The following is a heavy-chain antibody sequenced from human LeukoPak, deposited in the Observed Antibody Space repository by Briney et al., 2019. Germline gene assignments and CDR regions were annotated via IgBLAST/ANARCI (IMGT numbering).Heavy chain of an antibody. D-gene: IGHD3-10*01. CDR1: GGTFSSYA. Sequence: ASVKVSCKASGGTFSSYAISWVRQAPGQGLEWMERIIPILGIANYAQKFQGRVTITADKSTSTAYMELSSLRSEDTAVYYCARAYYYGSGSYSYFDYWGQGTLVTVSS. CDR3: ARAYYYGSGSYSYFDY. CDR2: IIPILGIA. V-gene: IGHV1-69*04. J-gene: IGHJ4*02.